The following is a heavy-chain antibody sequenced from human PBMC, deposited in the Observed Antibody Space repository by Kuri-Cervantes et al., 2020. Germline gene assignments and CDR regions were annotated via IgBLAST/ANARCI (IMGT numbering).Heavy chain of an antibody. V-gene: IGHV1-69*05. CDR1: GGTFSSYA. CDR3: ARSYGEQWLGKYNWFDP. Sequence: SVKVSCKASGGTFSSYAISWVRQAPGQGLEWMGGIIAIFGTANYAQKLQGRVTMTTDTSTSTAYMELRSLRSDDTAVYYCARSYGEQWLGKYNWFDPWGQGTLVTVSS. CDR2: IIAIFGTA. J-gene: IGHJ5*02. D-gene: IGHD6-19*01.